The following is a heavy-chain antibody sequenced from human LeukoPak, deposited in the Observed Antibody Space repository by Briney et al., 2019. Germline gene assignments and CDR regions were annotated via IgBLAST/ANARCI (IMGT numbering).Heavy chain of an antibody. V-gene: IGHV3-23*01. CDR2: ISGSGGST. CDR1: GFTFSSYA. J-gene: IGHJ4*02. Sequence: GGSLRLSCAASGFTFSSYAMSWVRQAPGRGLEWVSAISGSGGSTYYADPVKGRFTISRDNSKNTLYLQMNSLRAEDTAVYYCAKGFKSPGVTPFDYWGQGTLVTVSS. CDR3: AKGFKSPGVTPFDY. D-gene: IGHD4-23*01.